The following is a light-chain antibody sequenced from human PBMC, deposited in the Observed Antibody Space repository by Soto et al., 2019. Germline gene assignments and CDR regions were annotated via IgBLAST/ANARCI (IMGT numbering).Light chain of an antibody. CDR3: SSYADTKIWV. V-gene: IGLV2-8*01. CDR1: SRDIGGYDF. J-gene: IGLJ1*01. Sequence: QSALTQPPSASGSPGQAVTISCTGTSRDIGGYDFVSWYQVRPGEAPQLIIYNVNGRPSGVPRRFSGSKSGNTASLTVSGLQAVDEADYYCSSYADTKIWVFGTGTKVTVL. CDR2: NVN.